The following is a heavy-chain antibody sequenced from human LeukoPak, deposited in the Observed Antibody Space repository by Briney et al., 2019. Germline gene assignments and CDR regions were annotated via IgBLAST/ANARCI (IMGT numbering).Heavy chain of an antibody. CDR2: IGGRRGST. J-gene: IGHJ5*02. Sequence: PGGSLRLSCAASGFGFSVFTMTWVRQAPGKGPEWVSAIGGRRGSTYYADSLGGRFTISRDNSKDMVYLQMNSLKVEDTATYYCGKEGGAWGQGTKVTVSS. CDR1: GFGFSVFT. D-gene: IGHD3-16*01. V-gene: IGHV3-23*01. CDR3: GKEGGA.